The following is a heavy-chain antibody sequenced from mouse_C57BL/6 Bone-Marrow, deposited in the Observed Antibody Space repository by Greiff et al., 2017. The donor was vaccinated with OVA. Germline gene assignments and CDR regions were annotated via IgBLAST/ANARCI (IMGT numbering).Heavy chain of an antibody. J-gene: IGHJ2*01. Sequence: EVQRVESGGGLVQPGGSMKLSCAATGFTFSDAWMDWVRQSPEKGLEWVAEIRNKANNHATYYAESVQGRFTISRDDSKSSVYLQMNSLRAEDTGIYYCTSFTTVVARDYWGQGTTLTVSS. CDR1: GFTFSDAW. CDR3: TSFTTVVARDY. D-gene: IGHD1-1*01. CDR2: IRNKANNHAT. V-gene: IGHV6-6*01.